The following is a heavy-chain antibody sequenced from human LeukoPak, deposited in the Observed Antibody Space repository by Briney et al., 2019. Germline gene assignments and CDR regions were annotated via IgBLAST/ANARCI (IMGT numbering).Heavy chain of an antibody. CDR3: ARSRHFSDFWSGTVTRYFDY. D-gene: IGHD3-3*01. CDR1: GGSISSSSYY. V-gene: IGHV4-39*01. J-gene: IGHJ4*02. CDR2: IYYSGST. Sequence: SETLSLTCTVSGGSISSSSYYWGWIRQPPGKGLERIGSIYYSGSTYYNPSLKSRVTISVDTSKNQFSLKLSSVTAADTAVYYCARSRHFSDFWSGTVTRYFDYWGQGTLVTVSS.